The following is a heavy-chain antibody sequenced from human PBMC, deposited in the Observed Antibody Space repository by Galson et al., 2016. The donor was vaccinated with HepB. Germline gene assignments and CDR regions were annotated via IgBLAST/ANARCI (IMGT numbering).Heavy chain of an antibody. D-gene: IGHD5-12*01. Sequence: QSGAEVKKPGESLKISCKGSGYTFTKYWIGWVRQMPGKGLEWMGLIYPGDSDTRYSPSFQGKVTISADKSINTAYLQWTSLKALDTAMYYCARPPSSQNAGDDYSFHSWGQGTLVTVSS. CDR3: ARPPSSQNAGDDYSFHS. J-gene: IGHJ4*02. CDR1: GYTFTKYW. CDR2: IYPGDSDT. V-gene: IGHV5-51*01.